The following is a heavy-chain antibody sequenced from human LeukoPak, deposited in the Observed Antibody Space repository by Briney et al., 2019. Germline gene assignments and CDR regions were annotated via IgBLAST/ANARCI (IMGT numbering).Heavy chain of an antibody. J-gene: IGHJ4*02. CDR1: GGSISSSSYF. D-gene: IGHD5-24*01. CDR3: ARVGRDGYNGRGRIDY. Sequence: PSETLSPTCTVSGGSISSSSYFWGWIRQPPGKGLEWIGYIHDSGSTNYKSSLKSRVTISVDTSKNQVSLKLNSVTAADTAVYYCARVGRDGYNGRGRIDYWGQGTLVTVSS. CDR2: IHDSGST. V-gene: IGHV4-61*05.